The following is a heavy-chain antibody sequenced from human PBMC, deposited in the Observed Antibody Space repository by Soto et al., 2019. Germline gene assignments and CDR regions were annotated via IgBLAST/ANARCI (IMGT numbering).Heavy chain of an antibody. CDR2: ISAYNGNT. Sequence: ASVKVSCKASGYTFTSYGISWVRQAPGQGLEWMGWISAYNGNTNYAQKFQGRVTITADESTSTAYMELSSLRSEDTAVYYCASRGNSGSYGLFDYWGQGTLVTVSS. CDR3: ASRGNSGSYGLFDY. V-gene: IGHV1-18*04. D-gene: IGHD1-26*01. CDR1: GYTFTSYG. J-gene: IGHJ4*02.